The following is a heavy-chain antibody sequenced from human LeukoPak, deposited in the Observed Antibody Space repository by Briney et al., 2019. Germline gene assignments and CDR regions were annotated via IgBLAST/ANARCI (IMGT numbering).Heavy chain of an antibody. Sequence: GGSYRLSCTASGFTFSNVCMTWVCQAPRKGLEWVGRIKRKIAGETTDYATPVKDRFTISRDDSRDALYLQMNSLKTEDTAVYYCATSIDNGAFDIWGQGTMLTVSS. CDR1: GFTFSNVC. J-gene: IGHJ3*02. D-gene: IGHD2-8*01. V-gene: IGHV3-15*01. CDR2: IKRKIAGETT. CDR3: ATSIDNGAFDI.